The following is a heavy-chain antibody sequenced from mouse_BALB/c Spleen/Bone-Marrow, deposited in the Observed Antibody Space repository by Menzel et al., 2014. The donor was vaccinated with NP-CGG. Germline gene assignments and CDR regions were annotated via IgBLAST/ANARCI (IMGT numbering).Heavy chain of an antibody. CDR2: IYPGDGDT. D-gene: IGHD2-1*01. Sequence: QVQLQQSGAELARPGASVKLSCKASGYTFTSYWMQWVKQRPGQGLEWIGAIYPGDGDTRYTQKFRGKATLTADKSSNAAYMQLSSLTYEDSAVYFCASPYGNYDAMDYWGQGTSVTVSS. J-gene: IGHJ4*01. CDR1: GYTFTSYW. V-gene: IGHV1-87*01. CDR3: ASPYGNYDAMDY.